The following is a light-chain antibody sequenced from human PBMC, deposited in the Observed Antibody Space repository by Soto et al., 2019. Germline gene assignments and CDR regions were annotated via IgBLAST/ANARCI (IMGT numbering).Light chain of an antibody. CDR2: EVS. J-gene: IGLJ1*01. CDR1: SFDVGGYNY. V-gene: IGLV2-8*01. CDR3: SSYTSSSTLYV. Sequence: QSALTQPPSASGSPGQSVTISCTGTSFDVGGYNYVSWYQQHPGKAPQVLMYEVSKRPSGVPDRFSGSKSGNTASLTISGLQAEDEADYYCSSYTSSSTLYVFGTGTKV.